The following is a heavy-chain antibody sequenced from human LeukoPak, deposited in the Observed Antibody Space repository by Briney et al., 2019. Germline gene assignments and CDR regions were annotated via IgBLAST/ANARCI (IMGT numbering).Heavy chain of an antibody. D-gene: IGHD1-26*01. Sequence: LSGGSLRLSCAASGFTFSSCGMHWVRQAPGKGLEWVAVIWNDGSYKYYADSVKGRFTISRDNSKNTLYLEMNSLRAEDTAVYYCAKPTRGSRSFLIEYWGQGTLVTVSS. CDR1: GFTFSSCG. J-gene: IGHJ4*02. V-gene: IGHV3-33*06. CDR2: IWNDGSYK. CDR3: AKPTRGSRSFLIEY.